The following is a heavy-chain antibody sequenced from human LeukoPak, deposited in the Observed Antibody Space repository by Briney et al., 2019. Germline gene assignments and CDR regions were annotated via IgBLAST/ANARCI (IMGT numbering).Heavy chain of an antibody. D-gene: IGHD2/OR15-2a*01. Sequence: GESLKISCKGSGYSFTSFWIGWVRQMPGKGLEWMGITYPGDSDTRYSPSFQGQVTISADKSISTAYLQWSSLKASDTAMYYCARHLSRSFYYMDVWGKGTMVTVSS. V-gene: IGHV5-51*01. J-gene: IGHJ6*03. CDR1: GYSFTSFW. CDR2: TYPGDSDT. CDR3: ARHLSRSFYYMDV.